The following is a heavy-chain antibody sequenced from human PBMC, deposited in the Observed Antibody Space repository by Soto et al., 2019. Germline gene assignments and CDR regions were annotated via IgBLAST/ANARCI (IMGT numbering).Heavy chain of an antibody. CDR1: GFTFSSYG. CDR3: ARGEDYYYDSSGYYY. J-gene: IGHJ4*02. V-gene: IGHV3-33*01. CDR2: IWYDGSNK. D-gene: IGHD3-22*01. Sequence: HPGGSLRLSCAASGFTFSSYGMHWVRQAPGKGLEWVAVIWYDGSNKYYADSVKGRFTISRDNSKNTLYLQMNSLRAEDTAVYYCARGEDYYYDSSGYYYWGQGTLVTVSS.